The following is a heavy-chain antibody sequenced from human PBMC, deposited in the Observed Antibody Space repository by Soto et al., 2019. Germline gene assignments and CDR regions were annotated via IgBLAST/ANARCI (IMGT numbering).Heavy chain of an antibody. CDR2: INHSGST. V-gene: IGHV4-34*01. D-gene: IGHD3-10*01. CDR3: ARRRHPLGHGSGSYGY. CDR1: GGSFSGYY. Sequence: QVQLQQWGAGLLKPSETLSLTCAVYGGSFSGYYWSWIRQPPGKGLEWIGEINHSGSTNYNPSLTSRVTIPVDSSKNQFSLKLSSVTAADTAVYYCARRRHPLGHGSGSYGYWGQGTLVTVSS. J-gene: IGHJ4*02.